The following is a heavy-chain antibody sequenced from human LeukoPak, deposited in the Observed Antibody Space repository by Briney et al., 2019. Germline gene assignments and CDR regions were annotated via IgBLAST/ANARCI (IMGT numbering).Heavy chain of an antibody. D-gene: IGHD1-26*01. CDR3: ARQVLVAWERTDDAFDI. J-gene: IGHJ3*02. Sequence: GESLKISCKGSGYSFTSYWIGWVRQMPGKGLEWMGIIYPGDSDTRYSPSFQGQVTISADKSISTAYLQWSSLKASDTAMYYCARQVLVAWERTDDAFDIWGQGTMVTVSS. V-gene: IGHV5-51*01. CDR1: GYSFTSYW. CDR2: IYPGDSDT.